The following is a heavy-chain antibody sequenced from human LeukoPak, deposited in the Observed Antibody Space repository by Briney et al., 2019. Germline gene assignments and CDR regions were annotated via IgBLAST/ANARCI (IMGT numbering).Heavy chain of an antibody. CDR1: GFIFSNYG. D-gene: IGHD4-11*01. V-gene: IGHV3-30*02. CDR2: IRYDGSNK. J-gene: IGHJ5*02. CDR3: AKDGVKLTSTRNWFDP. Sequence: GGSLRLSCEASGFIFSNYGMHWVRQAPGKGLEWVAFIRYDGSNKYYADSVKGRFTISRDNSKNTLYLQMNSLRAEDAAVYYCAKDGVKLTSTRNWFDPWGQGTLVTVSS.